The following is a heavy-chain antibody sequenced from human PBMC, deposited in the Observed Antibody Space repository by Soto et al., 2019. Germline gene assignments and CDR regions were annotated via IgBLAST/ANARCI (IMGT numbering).Heavy chain of an antibody. J-gene: IGHJ4*02. CDR3: PRVAYAVLAGYRPFGY. D-gene: IGHD3-9*01. V-gene: IGHV4-59*01. Sequence: PSETLSLTCTVSGGSISSYYWSWIRQPPGKGLEWIGYIYYSGSTNYNPSLKSRVTISVDTSKNQFSLKLSSVTAADTAVYYCPRVAYAVLAGYRPFGYRGQGTLVTVSS. CDR2: IYYSGST. CDR1: GGSISSYY.